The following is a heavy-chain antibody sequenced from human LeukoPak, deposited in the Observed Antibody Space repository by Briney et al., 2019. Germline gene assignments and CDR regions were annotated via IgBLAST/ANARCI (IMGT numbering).Heavy chain of an antibody. D-gene: IGHD4-17*01. V-gene: IGHV5-51*01. J-gene: IGHJ5*02. CDR1: GYRFTSYW. CDR3: ARGTADLGDYGFDP. Sequence: GESLKISLKGSGYRFTSYWIGWVRPMPGKGLEWMGIIDPGASDTRSSPSFQGQLTISADNSISTAYLQWSSLKASDTAMYYCARGTADLGDYGFDPWGQGTLVTVSS. CDR2: IDPGASDT.